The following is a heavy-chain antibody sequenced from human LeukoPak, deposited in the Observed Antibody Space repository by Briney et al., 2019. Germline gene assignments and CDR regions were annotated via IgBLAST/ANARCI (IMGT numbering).Heavy chain of an antibody. D-gene: IGHD6-19*01. J-gene: IGHJ4*02. CDR3: ARDRKAVAGTDY. CDR2: IYHSGST. V-gene: IGHV4-38-2*02. Sequence: SETLSLTCAVSDYPISSGYYWGWIRQPPGKGLEWIGSIYHSGSTYYNPSLKSRVTISVDTSKNQFSLKLNSVTAADTAVYYCARDRKAVAGTDYWGRGTLVTVSS. CDR1: DYPISSGYY.